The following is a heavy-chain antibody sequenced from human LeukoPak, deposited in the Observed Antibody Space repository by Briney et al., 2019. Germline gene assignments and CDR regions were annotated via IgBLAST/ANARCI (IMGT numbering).Heavy chain of an antibody. CDR2: ISSSGSTI. CDR3: ARGVVAVPAARDFYYMDV. CDR1: GFTVSSYE. D-gene: IGHD2-2*01. V-gene: IGHV3-48*03. J-gene: IGHJ6*03. Sequence: GGSLRLSCAASGFTVSSYEMNWVRQAPGKGLEWVSYISSSGSTIYYADSLKGRFTISRDNAKNSLYLQMNSLRAEDTAVYYCARGVVAVPAARDFYYMDVWGIGTTITVSS.